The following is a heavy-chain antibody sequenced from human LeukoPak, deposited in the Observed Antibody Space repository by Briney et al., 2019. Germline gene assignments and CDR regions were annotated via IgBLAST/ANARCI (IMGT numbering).Heavy chain of an antibody. J-gene: IGHJ4*02. CDR2: FGPEDGET. D-gene: IGHD3-9*01. CDR3: ATGSLTIFTYPLDY. CDR1: GYTLTELS. Sequence: ASVKVSCKVSGYTLTELSMHWVRQAPGKGLEWMGGFGPEDGETIYAQKFQGRVTMTEDTSTDTAYMELSSLRSEDTAVYYCATGSLTIFTYPLDYWGQGTLVTVSS. V-gene: IGHV1-24*01.